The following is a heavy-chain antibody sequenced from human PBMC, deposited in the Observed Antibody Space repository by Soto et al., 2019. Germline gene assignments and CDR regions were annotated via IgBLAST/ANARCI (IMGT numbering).Heavy chain of an antibody. Sequence: AGGSLRLSCAASGFTFSDYYMSWIRQAPGKGLEWVSYISSSGSTIYYADSVKGRFTISRDNAKNSLYLQMNSLRAEDTAVYYCARRDYYDSSGYYGVDYYYGMDVWGQGTTVTVSS. D-gene: IGHD3-22*01. CDR2: ISSSGSTI. J-gene: IGHJ6*02. CDR3: ARRDYYDSSGYYGVDYYYGMDV. V-gene: IGHV3-11*01. CDR1: GFTFSDYY.